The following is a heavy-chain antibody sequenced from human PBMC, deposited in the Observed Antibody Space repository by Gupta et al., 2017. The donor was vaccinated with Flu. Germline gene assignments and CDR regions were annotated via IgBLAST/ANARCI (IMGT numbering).Heavy chain of an antibody. Sequence: QVQLQESGPGLVKPSETLSLTCTVSGGSVSFYYWSWIRQPPGKGLEWIGYIYHSGSTDYNPSLKSRVTISVDTSKNQFSLKLSSVTAADTAIYYCARHDCNNGVCYGGAGYFDYWGQGTLVTVSS. D-gene: IGHD2-8*01. J-gene: IGHJ4*02. CDR2: IYHSGST. CDR1: GGSVSFYY. CDR3: ARHDCNNGVCYGGAGYFDY. V-gene: IGHV4-59*08.